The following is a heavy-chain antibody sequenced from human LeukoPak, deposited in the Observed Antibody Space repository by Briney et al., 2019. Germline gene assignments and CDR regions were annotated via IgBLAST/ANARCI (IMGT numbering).Heavy chain of an antibody. Sequence: GGSLRLSCAASGFAFSTYAMHWVRQAPGKGLEWVALISYDGSVKYYADSVKGRFTISRDNSKNTLYLQMNSLRAEDTAVYYCARDFRSGTVTQDPPYWGQGTLVTVSS. CDR3: ARDFRSGTVTQDPPY. CDR2: ISYDGSVK. V-gene: IGHV3-30-3*01. J-gene: IGHJ4*02. D-gene: IGHD3/OR15-3a*01. CDR1: GFAFSTYA.